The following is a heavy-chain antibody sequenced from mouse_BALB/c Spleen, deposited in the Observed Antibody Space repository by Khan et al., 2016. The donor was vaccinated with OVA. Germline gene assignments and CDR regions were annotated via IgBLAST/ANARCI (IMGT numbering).Heavy chain of an antibody. V-gene: IGHV3-2*02. CDR1: GYSITSDYA. CDR2: ISYSGST. Sequence: EVQLQESGPGLVKPSQSLSLTCTVTGYSITSDYAWNWIRQFPGNKLEWMGYISYSGSTSYNPSLKSRISITRDTSKNQFFLQLNSVTTEDTATYYCATGTYYCAYWGQGTTLTVSS. J-gene: IGHJ2*01. D-gene: IGHD4-1*01. CDR3: ATGTYYCAY.